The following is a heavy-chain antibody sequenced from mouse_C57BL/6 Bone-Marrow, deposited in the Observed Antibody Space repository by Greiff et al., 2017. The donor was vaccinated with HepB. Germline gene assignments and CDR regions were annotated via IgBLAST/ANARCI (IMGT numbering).Heavy chain of an antibody. CDR1: GFTFSDYY. CDR3: ARYYGSSYWYFDV. CDR2: ISNGGGST. V-gene: IGHV5-12*01. D-gene: IGHD1-1*01. Sequence: VQLKESGGGLVQPGGSLKLSCAASGFTFSDYYMYWVRQTPEKRLEWVAYISNGGGSTYYPDTVKGRFTISRDNAKNTLYLQMSRLKSEDTAMYYCARYYGSSYWYFDVWGTGTTVTVSS. J-gene: IGHJ1*03.